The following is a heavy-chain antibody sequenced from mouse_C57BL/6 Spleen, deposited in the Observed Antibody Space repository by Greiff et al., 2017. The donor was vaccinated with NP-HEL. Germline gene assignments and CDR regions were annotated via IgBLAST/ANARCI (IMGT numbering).Heavy chain of an antibody. V-gene: IGHV1-54*01. CDR1: GYAFTNYS. Sequence: QVQLQQSGAELVRPGPSVKVSCTASGYAFTNYSIEWVKQRPGQGLEWIGVINTGRGGTNYYEKLKGKATLTADKSSSTAYMQLGSLTSEDSAVYVCARSGGSSGYDAYWGQGTLVTVSA. D-gene: IGHD3-2*02. CDR2: INTGRGGT. J-gene: IGHJ3*01. CDR3: ARSGGSSGYDAY.